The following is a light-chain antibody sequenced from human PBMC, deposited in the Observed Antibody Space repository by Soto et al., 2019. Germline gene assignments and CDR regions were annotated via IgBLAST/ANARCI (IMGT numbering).Light chain of an antibody. CDR3: QQRSNWT. CDR2: DAS. J-gene: IGKJ1*01. V-gene: IGKV3-11*01. Sequence: LLTQSPATLSVSPGQRVTLSCRASQSVSSYLAWYQQKPGQAPRLLIYDASNRATGIPARFSGSGSGTDFTLTISSLEPEDFAVYYCQQRSNWTFGQGTKVDIK. CDR1: QSVSSY.